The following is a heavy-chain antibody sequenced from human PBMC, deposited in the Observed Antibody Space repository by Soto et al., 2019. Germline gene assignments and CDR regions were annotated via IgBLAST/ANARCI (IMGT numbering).Heavy chain of an antibody. D-gene: IGHD3-10*01. CDR2: IYYSGST. CDR3: ARLETYGSGNNWFDP. CDR1: GGSISSGGYY. J-gene: IGHJ5*02. V-gene: IGHV4-39*01. Sequence: SETLSLTCTVSGGSISSGGYYWGWIRQHPGKGLEWIGCIYYSGSTYYGPSLKSRVTISVDTSKNQFSLKLSSVTAADTAVYYCARLETYGSGNNWFDPWGQGTLVTVSS.